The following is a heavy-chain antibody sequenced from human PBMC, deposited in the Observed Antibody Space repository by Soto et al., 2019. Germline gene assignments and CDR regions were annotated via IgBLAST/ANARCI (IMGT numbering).Heavy chain of an antibody. CDR2: IYYSGST. Sequence: SETLSLTCTVSGDSISSSSYYWGWIRQPPGKGLEWIGSIYYSGSTYYNPSLKSRVTISVDTSKNQFSLKLSSVTAADTAVYYCASNPITIFGVAYFDYWGQGTLVTVSS. CDR3: ASNPITIFGVAYFDY. V-gene: IGHV4-39*01. J-gene: IGHJ4*02. CDR1: GDSISSSSYY. D-gene: IGHD3-3*01.